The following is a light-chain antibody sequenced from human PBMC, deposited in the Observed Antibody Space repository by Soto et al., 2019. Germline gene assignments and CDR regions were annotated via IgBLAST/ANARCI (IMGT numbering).Light chain of an antibody. J-gene: IGKJ4*01. Sequence: EMVVAQSPAPLSVSPGERATLSFRASQDVSSNLAWYQQKPGQAPSLLIYGASSRATGIPDRFSGSGSGTDFTLTISRLEPEDFAVYYCQQYGSSPLTFGGGTKVDIK. CDR2: GAS. CDR3: QQYGSSPLT. CDR1: QDVSSN. V-gene: IGKV3-20*01.